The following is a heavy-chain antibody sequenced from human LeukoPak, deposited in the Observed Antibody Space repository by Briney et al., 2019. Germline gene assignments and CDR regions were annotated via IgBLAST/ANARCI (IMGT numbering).Heavy chain of an antibody. CDR1: GFAFSTNW. J-gene: IGHJ3*02. CDR2: ISASSNNI. Sequence: PGGSLRLSCAASGFAFSTNWMHWVRQAPGKGLEWVSSISASSNNIYYADSLKGRFTISRDNAKNSLFLQMSSLRAEDTAVYYCARGAGAFDIWGQGTMVTVSS. CDR3: ARGAGAFDI. V-gene: IGHV3-21*01.